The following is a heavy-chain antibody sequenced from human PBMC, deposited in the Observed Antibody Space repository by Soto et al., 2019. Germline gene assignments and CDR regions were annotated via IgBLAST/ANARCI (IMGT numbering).Heavy chain of an antibody. CDR3: ARSSTAITMVRGVMNYYYYGMDV. CDR1: GFTFSSYG. CDR2: ISYDGSNK. D-gene: IGHD3-10*01. Sequence: HPGGSLRLSCAASGFTFSSYGIHWVRQAPGKGLEWVAIISYDGSNKYYADSVKGRFTISRDNSKNTLYLQMNSLRAEDTAVYYCARSSTAITMVRGVMNYYYYGMDVWGQGTTVTVSS. J-gene: IGHJ6*02. V-gene: IGHV3-30*03.